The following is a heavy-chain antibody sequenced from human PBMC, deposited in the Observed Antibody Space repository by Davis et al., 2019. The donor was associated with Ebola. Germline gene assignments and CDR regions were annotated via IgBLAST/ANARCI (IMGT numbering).Heavy chain of an antibody. V-gene: IGHV3-23*01. J-gene: IGHJ3*01. Sequence: GESLKISCVDSGFMFSTYVMSWVRQAPGKGLEWISTLGTSADTYYADSVKGRFTISRDNSKNTLDLQMSGLQSEDTAVYYCARAKEGYQLLSEALDVWGQGTTVTVSS. CDR2: LGTSADT. D-gene: IGHD5-24*01. CDR1: GFMFSTYV. CDR3: ARAKEGYQLLSEALDV.